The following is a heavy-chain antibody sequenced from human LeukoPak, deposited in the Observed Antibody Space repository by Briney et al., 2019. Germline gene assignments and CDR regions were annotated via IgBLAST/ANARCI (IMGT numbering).Heavy chain of an antibody. Sequence: GSLTLSCAASGFTFRSYAMSWVRQAPVKGLEWVSAIGGSGGDTYYADSVKGRFTISRDNSKNTLFLQMNSLRVEDTAVYYCATSIVGLTYDEHFQHWGQGTLVTVSS. V-gene: IGHV3-23*01. D-gene: IGHD1-26*01. J-gene: IGHJ1*01. CDR2: IGGSGGDT. CDR3: ATSIVGLTYDEHFQH. CDR1: GFTFRSYA.